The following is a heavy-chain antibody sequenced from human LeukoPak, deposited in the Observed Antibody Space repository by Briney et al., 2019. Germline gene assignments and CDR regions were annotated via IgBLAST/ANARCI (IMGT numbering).Heavy chain of an antibody. J-gene: IGHJ4*02. V-gene: IGHV1-69*04. CDR3: ARVGRLGGWYYFDY. Sequence: SVKVSCKASGGTFSSYAISWVRQAPGQGHEWMGRIIPIFGIANYAQKFQGRVTITADKSTSTAYMELSSLRSEDTAVYYCARVGRLGGWYYFDYWGQGTLVTVSS. CDR2: IIPIFGIA. D-gene: IGHD6-19*01. CDR1: GGTFSSYA.